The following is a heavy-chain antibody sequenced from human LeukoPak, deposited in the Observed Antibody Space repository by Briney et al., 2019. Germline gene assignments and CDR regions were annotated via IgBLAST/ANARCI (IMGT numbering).Heavy chain of an antibody. CDR2: FSHSGIT. CDR1: GASISRGSW. CDR3: ARNGGHNQEH. D-gene: IGHD1-1*01. Sequence: SGTLSLACDVSGASISRGSWWSWVRQPPGKGLEWIGEFSHSGITNFNPSLKSRVTISVDKSRNQFSLNLISVTAADTAVYFCARNGGHNQEHWGQGTLVTVSS. J-gene: IGHJ4*02. V-gene: IGHV4-4*02.